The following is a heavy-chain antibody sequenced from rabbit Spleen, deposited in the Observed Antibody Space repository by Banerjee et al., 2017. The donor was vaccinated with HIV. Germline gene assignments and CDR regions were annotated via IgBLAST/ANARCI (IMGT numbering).Heavy chain of an antibody. J-gene: IGHJ6*01. CDR2: IYTGNGKN. Sequence: QEQLVESGGGLVKPGASLTLTCTASGFSFSSSYDMSWVRQAPGKGLEWIGFIYTGNGKNYYASWAKGRFTISKTSSTTVTLQLTSLTAADTATYFCARDSYGHSRGYYSYGMDLWGPGTLVTVS. CDR3: ARDSYGHSRGYYSYGMDL. V-gene: IGHV1S45*01. D-gene: IGHD4-1*01. CDR1: GFSFSSSYD.